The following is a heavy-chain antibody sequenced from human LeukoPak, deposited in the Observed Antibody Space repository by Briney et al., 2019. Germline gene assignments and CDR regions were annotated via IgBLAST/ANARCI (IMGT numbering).Heavy chain of an antibody. D-gene: IGHD3-16*02. V-gene: IGHV1-18*01. CDR1: GYTFTNYG. J-gene: IGHJ4*02. CDR2: ISTYNGNT. Sequence: ASVKVSCKASGYTFTNYGISWVRQAPGQGLEWMGWISTYNGNTNYAQKLQGGVTMTTDTSTSTVYMELSSLTSEDTAVYYCASYREAVGFDYWGQGTLVTVSS. CDR3: ASYREAVGFDY.